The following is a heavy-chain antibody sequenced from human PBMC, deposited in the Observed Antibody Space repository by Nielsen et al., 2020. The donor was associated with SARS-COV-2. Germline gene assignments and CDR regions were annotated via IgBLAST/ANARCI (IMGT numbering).Heavy chain of an antibody. D-gene: IGHD6-13*01. CDR1: GGSISSYY. CDR3: ARGGSSRSGWLYYFDY. J-gene: IGHJ4*02. V-gene: IGHV4-59*01. CDR2: IYYSGST. Sequence: SETLSLTCTVSGGSISSYYWSWIRQPPGKGLEWIGYIYYSGSTNYNPSLKSRVTISVDTSKNQFSLKLSSVTAADTAVHYCARGGSSRSGWLYYFDYWGQGTLVTVSS.